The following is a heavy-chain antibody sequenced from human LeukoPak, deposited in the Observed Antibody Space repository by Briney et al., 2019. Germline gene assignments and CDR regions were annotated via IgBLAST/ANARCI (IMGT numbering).Heavy chain of an antibody. J-gene: IGHJ5*02. D-gene: IGHD3-10*01. V-gene: IGHV4-34*01. CDR3: ARDRSSYYYGSGSYWNWFDP. Sequence: SETLSLTCAVYGGSFSGYYWSWIRQPPGKGLEWIGEINHSGSTNYNPSLKSRVTISVDTSKNQFSLKLNSVTAADTAVYYCARDRSSYYYGSGSYWNWFDPWGQGTLVTVSS. CDR1: GGSFSGYY. CDR2: INHSGST.